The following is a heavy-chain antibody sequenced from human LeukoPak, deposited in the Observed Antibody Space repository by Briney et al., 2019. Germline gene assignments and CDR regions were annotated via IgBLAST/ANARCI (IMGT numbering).Heavy chain of an antibody. V-gene: IGHV3-7*01. CDR3: ARDALHCGSLSCNKYYIDV. Sequence: GGSLRLSCAASGFTFSSYWMSWVRQAPGKGLEWVANIKQDGSEKYYVDSVKGRFTISRDNAKNSLYLQMNSLRAEDTAVYYCARDALHCGSLSCNKYYIDVWGRGTTVTVSS. J-gene: IGHJ6*03. D-gene: IGHD2-2*02. CDR1: GFTFSSYW. CDR2: IKQDGSEK.